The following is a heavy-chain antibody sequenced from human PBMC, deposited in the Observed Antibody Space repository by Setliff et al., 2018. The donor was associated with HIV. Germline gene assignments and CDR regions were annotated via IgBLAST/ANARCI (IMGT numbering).Heavy chain of an antibody. V-gene: IGHV4-4*09. Sequence: SETLSLTCTVSGGSISTYYWSWIRQPPGKGLEWIGYIYTSGSTNYNPSLKTRVTISIDTSKKQVSLKLSSVTAADTAVYYCARVDGYDFWSGYYTPHAFDIWGQGTMVTVSS. J-gene: IGHJ3*02. D-gene: IGHD3-3*01. CDR2: IYTSGST. CDR3: ARVDGYDFWSGYYTPHAFDI. CDR1: GGSISTYY.